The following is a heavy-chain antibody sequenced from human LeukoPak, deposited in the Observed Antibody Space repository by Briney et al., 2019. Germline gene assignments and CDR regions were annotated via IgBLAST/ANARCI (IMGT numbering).Heavy chain of an antibody. CDR1: GYTFTGYY. D-gene: IGHD3-22*01. J-gene: IGHJ4*02. CDR3: ARAQNYYDSSGYYYPH. Sequence: GASVKVSCKASGYTFTGYYMHWVRQAPGQGLEWMGWINPNSGGTNYVQKFQGRVTMTRDTSISTAYMELSRLRSDDTAVYYCARAQNYYDSSGYYYPHWGQGTLVTVSS. V-gene: IGHV1-2*02. CDR2: INPNSGGT.